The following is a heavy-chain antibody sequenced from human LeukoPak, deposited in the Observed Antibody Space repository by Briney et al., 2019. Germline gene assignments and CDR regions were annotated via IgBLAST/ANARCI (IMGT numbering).Heavy chain of an antibody. CDR3: AKNRIPTSITLDS. CDR2: IPYDSSNK. J-gene: IGHJ5*01. D-gene: IGHD2-2*02. CDR1: GFTFSAYG. V-gene: IGHV3-30*18. Sequence: GTSLRLSCAASGFTFSAYGMHWLRQAPGKGLEWVAVIPYDSSNKYYTDSVQGRFTISRDNSKNTLYLQMNSLRADDTAVYYCAKNRIPTSITLDSWGQGTLVTVSS.